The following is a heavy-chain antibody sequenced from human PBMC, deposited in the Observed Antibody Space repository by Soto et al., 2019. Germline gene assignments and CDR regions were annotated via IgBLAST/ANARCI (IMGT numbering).Heavy chain of an antibody. D-gene: IGHD1-1*01. CDR3: ARGPERRYYGMDV. Sequence: QVQLQESGPGLVKPSETLSLTCTVSGGSISSYYWSWIRQPPGKGLEWIGYIYYSGSTNYNPSLKSRVTMSVDTSKNQFSLKLSSVTAADTAVYYCARGPERRYYGMDVWGQGTTVTVSS. CDR1: GGSISSYY. J-gene: IGHJ6*02. V-gene: IGHV4-59*01. CDR2: IYYSGST.